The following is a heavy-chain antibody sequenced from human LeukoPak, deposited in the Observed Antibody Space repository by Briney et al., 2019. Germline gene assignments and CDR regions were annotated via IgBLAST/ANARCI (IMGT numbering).Heavy chain of an antibody. CDR3: AKARGATYGTYYFAY. CDR2: ISGSGGDT. D-gene: IGHD4/OR15-4a*01. V-gene: IGHV3-23*01. CDR1: GFTFSIYA. J-gene: IGHJ4*02. Sequence: PGGSLRLSCAASGFTFSIYAMNWVRQAPGKGLEWVSISGSGGDTYYAESVKGRFTISRDKSKNTLYPQMNRLRAEDTAVYYCAKARGATYGTYYFAYWGQGTLVTASS.